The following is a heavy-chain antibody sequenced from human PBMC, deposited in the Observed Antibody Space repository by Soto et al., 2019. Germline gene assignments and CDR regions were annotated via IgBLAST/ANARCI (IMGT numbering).Heavy chain of an antibody. CDR3: AKEFHSWNYFDY. CDR1: GFTFSSSG. CDR2: ISYDGSNK. Sequence: GGSLRLSCAASGFTFSSSGMHWVRQAPGKGLEWVAVISYDGSNKFYADSVKGRFTISRDNFRNTLYLQMNSLRAEDTAVYYCAKEFHSWNYFDYWGQGTLVTSPQ. V-gene: IGHV3-30*18. D-gene: IGHD1-20*01. J-gene: IGHJ4*02.